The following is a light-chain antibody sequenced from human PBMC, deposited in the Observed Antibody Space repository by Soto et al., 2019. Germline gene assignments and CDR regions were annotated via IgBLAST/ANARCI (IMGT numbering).Light chain of an antibody. J-gene: IGKJ4*01. Sequence: EIVLTQSPATLSLSPGERATLSCRASQSLSGQLAWYQQKPGQAPRLLISDASNRATGIPARFSGSGSATDFTLTISSLEPEDFAVYFCQQRCDWPLTFGGGTKVEIK. V-gene: IGKV3-11*01. CDR1: QSLSGQ. CDR2: DAS. CDR3: QQRCDWPLT.